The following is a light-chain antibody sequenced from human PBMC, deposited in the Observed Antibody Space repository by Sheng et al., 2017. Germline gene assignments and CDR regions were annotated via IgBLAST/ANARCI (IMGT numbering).Light chain of an antibody. CDR2: DAS. CDR3: QQYGSWPKT. J-gene: IGKJ1*01. CDR1: QSVSSY. Sequence: ETVLTQTPATLSLSPGDRATLSCRASQSVSSYLAWYQQKPGQAPRLLIYDASNRATGIPARFSGSGSGTDFTLTINSLEPEDFAVYYCQQYGSWPKTFGQGTKVESK. V-gene: IGKV3-11*01.